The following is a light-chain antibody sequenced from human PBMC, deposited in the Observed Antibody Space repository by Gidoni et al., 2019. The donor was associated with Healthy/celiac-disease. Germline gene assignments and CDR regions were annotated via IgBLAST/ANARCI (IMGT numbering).Light chain of an antibody. Sequence: DIVMTQSPDSLAWSLGEWATINCKARQSVLYSSNNKNYLAWYQQKPGQPPKLLIYWASTRESGVPDRFSGSGSGTDFTLTISSLQAEDVAVYYCQQYYSTPYTFGQGTKLEIK. CDR1: QSVLYSSNNKNY. V-gene: IGKV4-1*01. CDR2: WAS. J-gene: IGKJ2*01. CDR3: QQYYSTPYT.